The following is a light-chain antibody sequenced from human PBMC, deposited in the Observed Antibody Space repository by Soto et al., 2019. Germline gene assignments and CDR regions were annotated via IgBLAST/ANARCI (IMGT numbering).Light chain of an antibody. Sequence: EIVMTQSPATLSVSPCERATLSFSASQSVSSNLAWYQQKPGQAPRLLIYGASTRATGIPARFSGSGSGTEFTLTISSLQSEDFAVYYCQQYNNWPPITVGQGTRLEI. J-gene: IGKJ5*01. CDR3: QQYNNWPPIT. CDR1: QSVSSN. V-gene: IGKV3-15*01. CDR2: GAS.